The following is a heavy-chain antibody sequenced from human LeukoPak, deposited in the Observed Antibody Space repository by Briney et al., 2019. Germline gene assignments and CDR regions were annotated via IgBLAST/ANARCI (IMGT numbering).Heavy chain of an antibody. D-gene: IGHD3-22*01. Sequence: SETLSLTCTVSGGSISSSSYYWGWIRQPPGKGLEWIESIYYSGSTYYNPSLKSRVTISVDTSKNQFSLKLSSVTAADTAVYYCARAYYYDSSGFLWGQGTLVTVSS. V-gene: IGHV4-39*07. J-gene: IGHJ4*02. CDR2: IYYSGST. CDR3: ARAYYYDSSGFL. CDR1: GGSISSSSYY.